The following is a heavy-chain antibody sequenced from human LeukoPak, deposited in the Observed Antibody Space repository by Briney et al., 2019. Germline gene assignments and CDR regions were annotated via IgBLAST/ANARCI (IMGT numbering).Heavy chain of an antibody. D-gene: IGHD3-3*01. Sequence: GGSLRLSCAASEFTFSRYAMHWVRKAPGKGLEWLAIISYDGTKTYYADSVKGRFTISRDNSKNILYLQMDSPRTEDTGLYYCAKDNGKWDFLALFDHWGQGAHVIVS. CDR3: AKDNGKWDFLALFDH. J-gene: IGHJ4*02. CDR1: EFTFSRYA. V-gene: IGHV3-30*18. CDR2: ISYDGTKT.